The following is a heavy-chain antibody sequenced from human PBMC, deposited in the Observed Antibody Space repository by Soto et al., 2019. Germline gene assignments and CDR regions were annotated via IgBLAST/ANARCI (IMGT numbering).Heavy chain of an antibody. Sequence: ASVKVSCKASGYTFTRSGISWVRQAPGQGLEWMGWINAGNGNTKYSQKFQGRVTITRDTSASTAYMELSSLRSEDTAVYYCARARNSEVFDYWGQGTLVTVSS. CDR1: GYTFTRSG. CDR2: INAGNGNT. J-gene: IGHJ4*02. D-gene: IGHD4-4*01. V-gene: IGHV1-18*01. CDR3: ARARNSEVFDY.